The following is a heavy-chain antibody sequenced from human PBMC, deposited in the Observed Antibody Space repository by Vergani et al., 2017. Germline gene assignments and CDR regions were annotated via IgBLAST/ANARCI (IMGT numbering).Heavy chain of an antibody. V-gene: IGHV3-48*01. CDR2: ISPSSTTI. CDR3: ARVQSGGYMDV. CDR1: GFTFSSYS. Sequence: EVQLVESGGNLVQPGGSLRLSCAASGFTFSSYSMNWVRQAPGKGLEWVSYISPSSTTIYYADSVKGRFTISRDNVKNSLYLQMNSLRAEDTAVYYCARVQSGGYMDVWGKGTTVTVSS. D-gene: IGHD3-10*01. J-gene: IGHJ6*03.